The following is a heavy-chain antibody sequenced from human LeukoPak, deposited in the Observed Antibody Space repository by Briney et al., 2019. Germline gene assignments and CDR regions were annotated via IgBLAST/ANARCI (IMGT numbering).Heavy chain of an antibody. CDR3: ARDSLFGSADFDY. CDR2: IRMSGSTI. D-gene: IGHD3-3*01. CDR1: GFTFSDYY. V-gene: IGHV3-11*01. J-gene: IGHJ4*02. Sequence: GGSLRLSCAAAGFTFSDYYMSWIRQAPGKGREWVSYIRMSGSTIYSADYVKGRFTISRDNAKNSLYLKMNSLRAEDTAVYYCARDSLFGSADFDYWGQGTLVTVSS.